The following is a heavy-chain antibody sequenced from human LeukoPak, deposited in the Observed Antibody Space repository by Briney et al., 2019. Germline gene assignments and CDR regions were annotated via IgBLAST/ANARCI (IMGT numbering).Heavy chain of an antibody. CDR2: ISGDGGTT. V-gene: IGHV3-64*01. CDR1: GFNLRSYA. D-gene: IGHD3-16*01. J-gene: IGHJ3*02. CDR3: ARGDTSLGGAFDI. Sequence: GGSLRLSCAASGFNLRSYAIHWVRQAPGKGLEHVSAISGDGGTTSYAQSLKGRCTISRDNSKEMAYLQLGGLKTEDTAVYYCARGDTSLGGAFDIWGQGTMVTVSP.